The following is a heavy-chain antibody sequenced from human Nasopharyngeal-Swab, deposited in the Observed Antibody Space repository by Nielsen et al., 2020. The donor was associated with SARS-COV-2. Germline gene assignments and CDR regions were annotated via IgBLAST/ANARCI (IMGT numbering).Heavy chain of an antibody. Sequence: GESLKISCEASGFTFSNYWVHWVRQTPGKGLVWVSRINTDGSVTNYADSVKGRFTISRDNVKNTVYLQMNSLRAEDTAVYHCAGEVGGYRDYWGQGTLVTVSS. J-gene: IGHJ4*02. CDR2: INTDGSVT. V-gene: IGHV3-74*01. CDR3: AGEVGGYRDY. D-gene: IGHD1-26*01. CDR1: GFTFSNYW.